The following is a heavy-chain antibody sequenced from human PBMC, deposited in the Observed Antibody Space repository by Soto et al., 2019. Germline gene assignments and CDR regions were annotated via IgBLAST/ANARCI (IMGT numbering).Heavy chain of an antibody. CDR2: ITGSGNTI. V-gene: IGHV3-11*01. D-gene: IGHD1-26*01. J-gene: IGHJ4*02. Sequence: VQLVESGGGLVKPGGSLRLSCAASGFTFSDYSMSWIRQAPGKGLEWISYITGSGNTIYSADSVRGRFTISRDNAKNSLYLQLNSLRAEDTAVYYCAREGVGTTADSWGQGTLITVSS. CDR3: AREGVGTTADS. CDR1: GFTFSDYS.